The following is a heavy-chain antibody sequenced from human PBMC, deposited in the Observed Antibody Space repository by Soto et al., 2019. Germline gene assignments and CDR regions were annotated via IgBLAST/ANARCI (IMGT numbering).Heavy chain of an antibody. CDR2: IYYSGST. CDR1: GGSICSYY. Sequence: PSETLSLTCTVCGGSICSYYWSWFRQPPGKELEWIGYIYYSGSTNYNPSLKSRVTISVDTSKNQFSLKLSSVTAADTAVYYCARDVGYYYYYYGMDVWGQGTTVTDSS. D-gene: IGHD5-12*01. J-gene: IGHJ6*02. V-gene: IGHV4-59*01. CDR3: ARDVGYYYYYYGMDV.